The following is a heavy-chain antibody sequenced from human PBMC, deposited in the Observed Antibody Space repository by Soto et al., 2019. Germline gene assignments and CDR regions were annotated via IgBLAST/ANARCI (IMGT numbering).Heavy chain of an antibody. CDR1: GFTSNTYA. D-gene: IGHD5-18*01. Sequence: EVQLLESGGGLVQPGGSLRLSCAASGFTSNTYAMSWVRQAPGKGLEWVSGISGSGGSTYYAGSVKGRFIISRDTSKNTLYLQMNSLRADDTAVYYCASVPRTGYSYGFDYWGQGTLVTVSS. CDR3: ASVPRTGYSYGFDY. J-gene: IGHJ4*02. V-gene: IGHV3-23*01. CDR2: ISGSGGST.